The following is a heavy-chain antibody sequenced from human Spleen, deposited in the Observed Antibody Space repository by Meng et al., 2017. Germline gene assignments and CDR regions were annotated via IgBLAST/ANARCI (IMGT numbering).Heavy chain of an antibody. CDR3: ARGPTTMAHDFDY. V-gene: IGHV4-34*01. J-gene: IGHJ4*02. Sequence: KLSASHSLPLVGYGGSCDSFHLSSLRQPPGEALEWIGDINHSGSTNSTLSLKSRVTKSVDTSKTHSSFKLSFLTAADSALYYCARGPTTMAHDFDYWGQGTLVTVSS. CDR2: INHSGST. CDR1: GGSCDSFH. D-gene: IGHD4-11*01.